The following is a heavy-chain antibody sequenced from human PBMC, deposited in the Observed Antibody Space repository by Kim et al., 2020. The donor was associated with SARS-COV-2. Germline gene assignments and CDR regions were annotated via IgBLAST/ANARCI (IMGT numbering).Heavy chain of an antibody. CDR3: ARGEEWPPGVNWFDP. Sequence: SETLSLTCTVSGYSISSGYYWGWIRQPPGKGLEWIGSIYHSGSTYYNPSLKSRVTISVDTSKNQFSLKLSSVTAADTAVYYCARGEEWPPGVNWFDPWG. V-gene: IGHV4-38-2*02. J-gene: IGHJ5*02. CDR2: IYHSGST. CDR1: GYSISSGYY. D-gene: IGHD3-3*01.